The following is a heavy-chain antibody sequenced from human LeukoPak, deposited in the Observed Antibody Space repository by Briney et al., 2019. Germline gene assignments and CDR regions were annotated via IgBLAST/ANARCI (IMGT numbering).Heavy chain of an antibody. D-gene: IGHD1-26*01. J-gene: IGHJ4*02. CDR1: GFMFSNHW. CDR3: AKGKWELHGFDY. CDR2: IKQDGSEG. Sequence: PGGSLRLSCAASGFMFSNHWMNWVRQAPGKGLEWVANIKQDGSEGYYVDSVKGRFTISRDNAQNSLYLQMNSLRGEDTAVYYCAKGKWELHGFDYWGQGTLVTVSS. V-gene: IGHV3-7*01.